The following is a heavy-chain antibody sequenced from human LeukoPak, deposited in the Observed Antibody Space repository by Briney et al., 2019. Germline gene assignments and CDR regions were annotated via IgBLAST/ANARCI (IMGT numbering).Heavy chain of an antibody. CDR2: IYYSGST. CDR3: ARGYSTGSKRFSLYYYMDV. D-gene: IGHD6-19*01. CDR1: GGSMSSYF. J-gene: IGHJ6*03. Sequence: SETLSLTCTVSGGSMSSYFWSWIRQPPGKGLEWIGYIYYSGSTNKNPSLKSRVTMSVESTNNQFSLKLNSVTGADTAVYYCARGYSTGSKRFSLYYYMDVWGKGTTVSVSS. V-gene: IGHV4-59*01.